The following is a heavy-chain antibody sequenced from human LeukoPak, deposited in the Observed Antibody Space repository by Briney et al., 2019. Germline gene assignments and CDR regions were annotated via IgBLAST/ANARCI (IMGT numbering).Heavy chain of an antibody. V-gene: IGHV3-74*01. J-gene: IGHJ4*02. CDR1: GFTFSSFW. CDR3: ARERTSGWDAFDF. D-gene: IGHD6-19*01. Sequence: GGSLRLSCAASGFTFSSFWMHWVRQAPGKGLVWVSRINSVGSSTSYADSVKGRFTISRDNAKDTLYLQMNSLRAEDTAVYYCARERTSGWDAFDFWGQGTLVTVSS. CDR2: INSVGSST.